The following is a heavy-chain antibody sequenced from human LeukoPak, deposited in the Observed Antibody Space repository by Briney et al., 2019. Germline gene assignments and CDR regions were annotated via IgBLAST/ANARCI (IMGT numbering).Heavy chain of an antibody. V-gene: IGHV4-39*01. Sequence: SETLSLTCSVSGGSMSSTRYYWGWIRQPPGKGLEWIGSIYYSGSTYYNPSLKSRVTISVDTSNNQFSLKLRSVTAADTAVYYCARTPLYGDEYGVQGTLVTVSS. J-gene: IGHJ4*02. CDR2: IYYSGST. D-gene: IGHD4-17*01. CDR1: GGSMSSTRYY. CDR3: ARTPLYGDEY.